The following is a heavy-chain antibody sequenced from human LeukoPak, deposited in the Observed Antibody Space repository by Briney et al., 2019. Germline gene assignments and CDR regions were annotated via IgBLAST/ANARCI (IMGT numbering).Heavy chain of an antibody. D-gene: IGHD2-15*01. V-gene: IGHV3-15*01. Sequence: GGSLRPSCAASGFTFSNAWMSWVRQAPGKGLEWVGRIKSKTGGGTTDYAAPVKGRFTISRDDSKNTLYLQMNSLKTEDTAVYYCTTSDLGYCSGGSCYSGDYWGQGTLVTVSS. CDR3: TTSDLGYCSGGSCYSGDY. CDR1: GFTFSNAW. CDR2: IKSKTGGGTT. J-gene: IGHJ4*02.